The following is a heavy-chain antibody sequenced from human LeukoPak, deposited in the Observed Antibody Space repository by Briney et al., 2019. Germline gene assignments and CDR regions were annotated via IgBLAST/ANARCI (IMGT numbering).Heavy chain of an antibody. Sequence: PGGSLRLSCAASGFTFSDHYIDWVRQAPGKGLEWVGRSRNKGFIYTTAYAASVKGRFTISRDDSKNSVHLQMNGLKIEDTAVYYCATHSYNEVYWGQGTLVTVSS. D-gene: IGHD3-10*01. CDR1: GFTFSDHY. J-gene: IGHJ4*02. CDR3: ATHSYNEVY. V-gene: IGHV3-72*01. CDR2: SRNKGFIYTT.